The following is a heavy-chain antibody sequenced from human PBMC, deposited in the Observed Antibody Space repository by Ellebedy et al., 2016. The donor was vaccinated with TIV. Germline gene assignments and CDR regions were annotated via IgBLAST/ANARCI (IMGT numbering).Heavy chain of an antibody. Sequence: GESLKISCAVSGFSLSSYGMSWVRQAPGKGLEWVSAISGSGGSTYYGDSVKGRFTISRDISRTTLYLQMKSLRVEDTAVYYCAKDYTVGAPHWGTFDIWGRGTLVTVSS. D-gene: IGHD1-26*01. CDR1: GFSLSSYG. V-gene: IGHV3-23*01. J-gene: IGHJ3*02. CDR3: AKDYTVGAPHWGTFDI. CDR2: ISGSGGST.